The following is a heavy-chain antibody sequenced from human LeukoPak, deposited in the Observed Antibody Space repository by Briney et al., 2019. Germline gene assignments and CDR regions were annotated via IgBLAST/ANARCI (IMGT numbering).Heavy chain of an antibody. V-gene: IGHV1-46*01. CDR2: INPSGGST. J-gene: IGHJ3*02. CDR3: ARAGKSITMIVVVGAFDI. D-gene: IGHD3-22*01. CDR1: GYTFTSYY. Sequence: GASVKVSCKASGYTFTSYYMHWVRQAPGQGLEWMGIINPSGGSTSYAQKFQGRVTMTRDTSTSTVYMELSSLRSEDTAVYYCARAGKSITMIVVVGAFDIWGQGTTVTVSS.